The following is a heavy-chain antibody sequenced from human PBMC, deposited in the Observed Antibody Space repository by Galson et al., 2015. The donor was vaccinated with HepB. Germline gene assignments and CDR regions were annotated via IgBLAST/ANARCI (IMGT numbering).Heavy chain of an antibody. CDR2: IGTAGDT. CDR1: GFTFSSYD. CDR3: ARVSYGSGSYSGGGMDV. D-gene: IGHD3-10*01. J-gene: IGHJ6*02. V-gene: IGHV3-13*04. Sequence: SLRLSCAASGFTFSSYDMHWVRQATGKGLEWVSAIGTAGDTYYPGSVKGRFTISRENAKNPLYLQMNSLRAGDTAVYYCARVSYGSGSYSGGGMDVWGQGTTVTVSS.